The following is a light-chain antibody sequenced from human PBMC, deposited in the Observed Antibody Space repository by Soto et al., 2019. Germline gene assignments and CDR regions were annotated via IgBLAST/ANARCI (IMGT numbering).Light chain of an antibody. Sequence: EIVLTQSPGTLSLSPGERATLSCRASQSISSTYLAWYQQKPGQAPRLLIYGASNRATGIPDRFSGSGSGTDFILTISRLEPEDFAVYYCQQYGSSHTFGQGTKLEIK. CDR3: QQYGSSHT. J-gene: IGKJ2*01. CDR2: GAS. V-gene: IGKV3-20*01. CDR1: QSISSTY.